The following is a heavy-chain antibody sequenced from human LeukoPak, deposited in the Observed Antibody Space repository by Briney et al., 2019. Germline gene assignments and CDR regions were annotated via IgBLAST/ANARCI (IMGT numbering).Heavy chain of an antibody. J-gene: IGHJ6*03. V-gene: IGHV4-59*01. CDR1: GGSISSYY. Sequence: SETLSLTCTVSGGSISSYYWSWIRQPPGKGLEWIGYIYYSASTNYNPSLKSRVTISVDTSKNQFSLKLSSVTAADTAVYYCARGSYDFWSGYYYYYMDVWGKGTTVTVSS. D-gene: IGHD3-3*01. CDR3: ARGSYDFWSGYYYYYMDV. CDR2: IYYSAST.